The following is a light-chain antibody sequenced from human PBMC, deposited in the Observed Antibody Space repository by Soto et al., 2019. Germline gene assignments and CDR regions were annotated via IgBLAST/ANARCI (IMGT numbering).Light chain of an antibody. CDR3: RQSLSTPLT. Sequence: DIQMTQSPSSLSASVGDRVTITCRASQTISRYLNWYRQKPGRAPELLIYAASSLQSGVPSRFSGSGSGTDYTLTISSPEPEDFATYYCRQSLSTPLTFGQGTKVEI. J-gene: IGKJ1*01. CDR2: AAS. V-gene: IGKV1-39*01. CDR1: QTISRY.